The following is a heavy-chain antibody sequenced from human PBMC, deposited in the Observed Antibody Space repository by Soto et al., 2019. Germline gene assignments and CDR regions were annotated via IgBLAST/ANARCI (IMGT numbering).Heavy chain of an antibody. J-gene: IGHJ6*02. V-gene: IGHV5-51*01. D-gene: IGHD6-13*01. CDR3: ASPQQRGYYYYAMDV. Sequence: GESLKISCKGSGYSFTRYWIGWVRQMPGKGLEWMGIIYPGDSDTRYSPSFQGQVTISADKSISTAYLQWSSLKASDTAMYYCASPQQRGYYYYAMDVWGQGTTVTVSS. CDR2: IYPGDSDT. CDR1: GYSFTRYW.